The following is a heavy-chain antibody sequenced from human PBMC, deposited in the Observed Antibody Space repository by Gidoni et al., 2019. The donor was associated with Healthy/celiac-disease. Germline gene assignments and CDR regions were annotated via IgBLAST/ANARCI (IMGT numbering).Heavy chain of an antibody. V-gene: IGHV4-59*01. CDR2: LYYSGST. CDR1: GGSISSYY. Sequence: QVQLQESGPGLVKTSETLSLTGTVSGGSISSYYLSWIRQPPGKGLEWVGYLYYSGSTNYNPSLKSRVTISVDTSKNQFSLKLSSVTAADTAVYYCARGLEPYYFDYWGQGTLVTVSS. J-gene: IGHJ4*02. CDR3: ARGLEPYYFDY.